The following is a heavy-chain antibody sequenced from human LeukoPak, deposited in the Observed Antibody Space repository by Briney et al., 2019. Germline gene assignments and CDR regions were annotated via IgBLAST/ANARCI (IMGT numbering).Heavy chain of an antibody. CDR2: IYYSGST. D-gene: IGHD1-26*01. J-gene: IGHJ4*02. Sequence: PSETLSLTCTVSGGSISSYYWSWIRQPPGKGLEWIGYIYYSGSTNYNPSLKSRVTISVDTSKNQFSLKLSSVTAADTAVYYCARDGPVGATDVWGQGTLVTVSS. V-gene: IGHV4-59*01. CDR1: GGSISSYY. CDR3: ARDGPVGATDV.